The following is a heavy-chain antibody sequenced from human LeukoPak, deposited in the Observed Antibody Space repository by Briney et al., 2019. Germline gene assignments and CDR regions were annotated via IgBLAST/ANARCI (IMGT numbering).Heavy chain of an antibody. CDR2: INHSGST. CDR3: AGIPDWFDP. CDR1: GFTFSDYY. V-gene: IGHV4-34*08. Sequence: GSLRLSCAASGFTFSDYYMSWIRQPPGKGLEWIGEINHSGSTNYNPSLKSRVTISVDTSKNQFSLKLSSVTAADTAVYYCAGIPDWFDPWGQGTLVTVSS. J-gene: IGHJ5*02.